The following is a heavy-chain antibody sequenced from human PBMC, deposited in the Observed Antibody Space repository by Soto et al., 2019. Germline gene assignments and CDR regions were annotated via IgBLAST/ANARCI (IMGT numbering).Heavy chain of an antibody. Sequence: SETLSLTCAVYGGSFSGYYWSWIRQPPGKGLEWIGEINHSGSTNYNPSLKSRVTISVDTSKNQFSLKLSPVAAADTAVYYCARGKNVLEWGIYYYYYYGMDVWGQGTTVTVSS. CDR2: INHSGST. V-gene: IGHV4-34*01. D-gene: IGHD3-3*01. CDR3: ARGKNVLEWGIYYYYYYGMDV. CDR1: GGSFSGYY. J-gene: IGHJ6*02.